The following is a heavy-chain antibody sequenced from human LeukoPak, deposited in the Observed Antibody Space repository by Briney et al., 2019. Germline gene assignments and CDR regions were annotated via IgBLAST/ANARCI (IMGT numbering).Heavy chain of an antibody. J-gene: IGHJ5*02. CDR2: MNPNSGNT. CDR3: ARGGYYYDSNGYYRWFDP. V-gene: IGHV1-8*01. CDR1: GYTFTSYD. Sequence: ASVKVSCKASGYTFTSYDINWVRQATGQGLEWMGWMNPNSGNTGYAQKFQGRVTMTRNTSISTAYMELSSLRSEDTAVYYCARGGYYYDSNGYYRWFDPWGQGTLVTVSS. D-gene: IGHD3-22*01.